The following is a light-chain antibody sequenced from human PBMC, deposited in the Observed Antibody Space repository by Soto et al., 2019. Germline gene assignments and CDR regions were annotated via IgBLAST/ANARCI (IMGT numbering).Light chain of an antibody. CDR1: QSVSSN. J-gene: IGKJ5*01. Sequence: EIVMTQSPATLSVSPGERATLSCRASQSVSSNLAWYQQKPGQAPRLVLYAASTRATGIPDRFSGSVSGTEFTLTISSLQSEDFAVYYCQQYNEWPPFTFGQGTRLEIK. V-gene: IGKV3-15*01. CDR3: QQYNEWPPFT. CDR2: AAS.